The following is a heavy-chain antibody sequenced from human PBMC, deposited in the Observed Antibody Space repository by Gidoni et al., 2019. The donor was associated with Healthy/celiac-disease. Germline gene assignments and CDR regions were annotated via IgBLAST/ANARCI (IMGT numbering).Heavy chain of an antibody. V-gene: IGHV1-18*01. CDR2: ISAYNGNT. Sequence: QVQLVQSGAEVKKPGASVQVSCKASGYTFNSYGISWVRQGSGQGLEWMGWISAYNGNTNYAQKLQCGVTRTTDTSTSTAYMELRSLRSDDTAVYYCARRVGLLDFDYWGQGTLVTVSS. D-gene: IGHD2-15*01. CDR3: ARRVGLLDFDY. CDR1: GYTFNSYG. J-gene: IGHJ4*02.